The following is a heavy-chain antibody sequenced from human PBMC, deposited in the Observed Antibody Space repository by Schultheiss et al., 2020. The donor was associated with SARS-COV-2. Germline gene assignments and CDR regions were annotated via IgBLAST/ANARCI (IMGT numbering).Heavy chain of an antibody. CDR2: IKSKTDGGTT. CDR1: GFTFSSYD. CDR3: TTNLDYGDYVFPLYAFDI. V-gene: IGHV3-15*01. J-gene: IGHJ3*02. D-gene: IGHD4-17*01. Sequence: GGSLRLSCAASGFTFSSYDMHWVRQATGKGLEWVGRIKSKTDGGTTDYAAPVKGRFTISRDDSKNTLYLQMNSLKTEDTAVYYCTTNLDYGDYVFPLYAFDIWGQGTMVTVSS.